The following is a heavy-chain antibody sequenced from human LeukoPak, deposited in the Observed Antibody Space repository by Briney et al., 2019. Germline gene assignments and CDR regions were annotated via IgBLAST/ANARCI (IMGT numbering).Heavy chain of an antibody. CDR3: TRHTERNSD. J-gene: IGHJ4*02. CDR2: IRTKPNTYAT. V-gene: IGHV3-73*01. Sequence: GGSLKLSCAASGFTFGDSTMHWVRQASGKGLEWVGRIRTKPNTYATAYAASVKGRFTISRDDSKNTAYLQMNSLKTDDTAVYYCTRHTERNSDWGQGTLVTVSS. D-gene: IGHD2/OR15-2a*01. CDR1: GFTFGDST.